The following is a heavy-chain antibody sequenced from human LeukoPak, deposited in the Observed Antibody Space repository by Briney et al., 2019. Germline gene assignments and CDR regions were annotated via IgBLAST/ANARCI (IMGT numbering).Heavy chain of an antibody. J-gene: IGHJ4*02. D-gene: IGHD5-12*01. CDR3: ARDRPDIVATTYYFDY. V-gene: IGHV1-18*01. CDR2: ISIYSGNT. CDR1: GHAFTIYG. Sequence: PSVRLSSEVSGHAFTIYGTRWARRAPGPGLEWMGCISIYSGNTIYTQEVQGRGTMTTHTSTTTAYLELRSLRPGDTAVYECARDRPDIVATTYYFDYWGEGSLVTVSS.